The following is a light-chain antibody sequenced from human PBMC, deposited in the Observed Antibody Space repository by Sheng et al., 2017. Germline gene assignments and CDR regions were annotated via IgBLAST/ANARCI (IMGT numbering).Light chain of an antibody. CDR3: AAWDDSLNGVV. Sequence: QLVLTQAPSASGTPGQRVTISCSGSSSNIGSNTVKWYQRLPGTAPKLLIHTNDQRPSGVPDRFTGSKSGTSASLAISGLQSDDEADYYCAAWDDSLNGVVFGGGTKLTVL. J-gene: IGLJ2*01. CDR2: TND. V-gene: IGLV1-44*01. CDR1: SSNIGSNT.